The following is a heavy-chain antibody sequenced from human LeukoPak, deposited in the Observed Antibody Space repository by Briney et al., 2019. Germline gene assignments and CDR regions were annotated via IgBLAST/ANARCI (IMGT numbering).Heavy chain of an antibody. CDR2: ISTGSNHI. D-gene: IGHD6-13*01. J-gene: IGHJ4*02. Sequence: GGSLRLSCAASGFIFSTYNMNWVRQAPGKGLEWVSSISTGSNHIFYADSVKGRFTISRDNAKNSLYLQMNSLRAEDTAVYYCARDSLMAAAGEGYYFDYWGQGTLVTVSS. V-gene: IGHV3-21*01. CDR1: GFIFSTYN. CDR3: ARDSLMAAAGEGYYFDY.